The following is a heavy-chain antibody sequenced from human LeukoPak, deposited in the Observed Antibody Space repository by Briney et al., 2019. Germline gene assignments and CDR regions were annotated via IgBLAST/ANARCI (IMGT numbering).Heavy chain of an antibody. CDR1: GFTFINYW. J-gene: IGHJ4*02. D-gene: IGHD6-13*01. Sequence: GGSLRLSCAASGFTFINYWMHWVRQAPGKGLVWVSRINGVGTTISYADSVKGRFTISRDDAKNTLYLQMNSLRAEDTAVYYCAKEAAGADFDYWGQGTLVTVSP. CDR3: AKEAAGADFDY. V-gene: IGHV3-74*01. CDR2: INGVGTTI.